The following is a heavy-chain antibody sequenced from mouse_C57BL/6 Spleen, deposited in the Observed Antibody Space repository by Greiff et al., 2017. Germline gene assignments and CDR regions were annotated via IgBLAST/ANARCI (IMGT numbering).Heavy chain of an antibody. CDR3: ANYGNYAVMDY. D-gene: IGHD2-1*01. CDR1: GYTFTSYW. CDR2: IDPSDSYT. Sequence: QVQLQQPGAELVKPGASVKLSCKASGYTFTSYWMQWVKQRPGQGLEWIGEIDPSDSYTNYNQKFKGKATLTVDPSSSTAYMQLSSLTSEDSAVYYCANYGNYAVMDYWGQGTSVTVSS. V-gene: IGHV1-50*01. J-gene: IGHJ4*01.